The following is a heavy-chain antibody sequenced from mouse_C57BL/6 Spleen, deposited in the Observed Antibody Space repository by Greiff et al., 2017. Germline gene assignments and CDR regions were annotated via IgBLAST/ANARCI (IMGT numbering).Heavy chain of an antibody. J-gene: IGHJ4*01. CDR3: ARIRNGYDYAMDY. Sequence: QVTLKESGPGILQPSQTLSLTCSFSGFSLSTFGMGVGWIRQPSGKGLEWLAHSWWDDDKYYNPALKSRLTISKDTSKNQVFLKIANVDTAETATYYCARIRNGYDYAMDYWGQGTSVTVSS. V-gene: IGHV8-8*01. CDR1: GFSLSTFGMG. CDR2: SWWDDDK. D-gene: IGHD2-2*01.